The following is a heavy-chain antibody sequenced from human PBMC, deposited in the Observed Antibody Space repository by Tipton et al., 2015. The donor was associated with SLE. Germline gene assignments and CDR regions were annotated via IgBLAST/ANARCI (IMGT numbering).Heavy chain of an antibody. CDR3: ATYFYDATGYQSVDD. CDR2: VFYSGSS. CDR1: GVSISDHY. D-gene: IGHD3-22*01. Sequence: LRLSCTVSGVSISDHYWTWIRQPPGKGLEWLAYVFYSGSSNFNRAHYNPSLMGRVTISVDTSKNQFSLHLTSVTSADTAVYYCATYFYDATGYQSVDDWGQGALVIVSS. V-gene: IGHV4-59*11. J-gene: IGHJ4*02.